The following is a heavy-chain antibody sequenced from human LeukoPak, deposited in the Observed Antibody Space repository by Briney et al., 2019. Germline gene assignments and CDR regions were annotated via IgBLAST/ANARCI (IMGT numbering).Heavy chain of an antibody. CDR3: AKKGYSWSPRFDP. CDR1: GFSFSRSD. J-gene: IGHJ5*02. Sequence: GGSLRLSCAASGFSFSRSDMIWVRQAPGKGLEWVTFISGSGDTSFYADSVRGRFTISRDNSRDTLYLQLNSLRAEDTAVYHCAKKGYSWSPRFDPWGQGTLVTVSS. D-gene: IGHD4-11*01. CDR2: ISGSGDTS. V-gene: IGHV3-23*01.